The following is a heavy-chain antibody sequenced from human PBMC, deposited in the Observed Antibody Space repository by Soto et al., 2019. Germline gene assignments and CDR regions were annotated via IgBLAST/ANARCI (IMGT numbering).Heavy chain of an antibody. CDR3: ARGTSHSDY. J-gene: IGHJ4*02. CDR2: ISYDGSNK. D-gene: IGHD2-2*01. V-gene: IGHV3-30-3*01. CDR1: GFTFSRYA. Sequence: QVQLVESGGGVVQPGRSLRLSCAASGFTFSRYAMNWVRQAPGKGLEWVAVISYDGSNKYYAESVKGRFTISRDNSKNTLYVQMNSLRAEATAVYYCARGTSHSDYWGQGTLVTVSS.